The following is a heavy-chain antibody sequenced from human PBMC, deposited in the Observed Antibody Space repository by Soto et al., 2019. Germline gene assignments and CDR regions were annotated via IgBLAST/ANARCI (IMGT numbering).Heavy chain of an antibody. CDR2: ISYDGGIK. V-gene: IGHV3-30*03. CDR3: AIDPHYYDSSGYPPYN. CDR1: GFTFRSYG. J-gene: IGHJ4*01. D-gene: IGHD3-22*01. Sequence: QVQLVESGGGVVQPGRSLRLSCAASGFTFRSYGMHWVRQAPGGGLEWVAVISYDGGIKYYADSVKGRFTISRDNSKNTLYLQMNSLRAEDTAVYYCAIDPHYYDSSGYPPYNCGHGTLVTVSS.